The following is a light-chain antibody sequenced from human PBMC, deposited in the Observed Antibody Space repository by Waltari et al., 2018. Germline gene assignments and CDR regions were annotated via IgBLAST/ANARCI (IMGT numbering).Light chain of an antibody. CDR2: GAS. V-gene: IGKV3-15*01. CDR3: QQYFDWPMYT. Sequence: EIVMTQSPDTLSVSPGERATLPCRASQSVTTNLAWYQQKPGQAPRLLLYGASTRATGIPARFSGSGSGTDFTITISSLQSEDFAVYYCQQYFDWPMYTFAQGTKLEIK. CDR1: QSVTTN. J-gene: IGKJ2*01.